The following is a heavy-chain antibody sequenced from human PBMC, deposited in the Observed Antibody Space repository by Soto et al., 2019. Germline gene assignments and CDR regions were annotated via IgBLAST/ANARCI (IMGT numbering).Heavy chain of an antibody. Sequence: GGSLRLSCAASGFTFSTYVMTWVRQAPGKGLEWVSSISGSGANTYYADSVKGRFTISRANSKNTLYLQMNSLRAEDTAVYYCAKDFYRDAYTTGFFDYWGQGTLVTVSS. CDR3: AKDFYRDAYTTGFFDY. D-gene: IGHD4-4*01. CDR2: ISGSGANT. CDR1: GFTFSTYV. J-gene: IGHJ4*02. V-gene: IGHV3-23*01.